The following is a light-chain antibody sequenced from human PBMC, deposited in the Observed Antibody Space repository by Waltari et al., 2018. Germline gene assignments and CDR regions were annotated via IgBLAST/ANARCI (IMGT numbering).Light chain of an antibody. CDR1: QSVSSY. CDR3: QQRNNWPRTT. Sequence: EIVLTQSPATLSLSPGERATLSCRASQSVSSYLAWFQQKPGQAPRLLIYDTSNRATGIPARFSGSGSGTDVTLTISSLEPEDFAVYYCQQRNNWPRTTFGQGTKLEIK. V-gene: IGKV3-11*01. CDR2: DTS. J-gene: IGKJ2*01.